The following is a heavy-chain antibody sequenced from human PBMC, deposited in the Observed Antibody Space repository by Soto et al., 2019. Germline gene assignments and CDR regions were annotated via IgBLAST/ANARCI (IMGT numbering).Heavy chain of an antibody. CDR1: GGSISSSSYY. CDR2: IYYSGST. D-gene: IGHD2-15*01. V-gene: IGHV4-39*01. CDR3: ARHTPAISISDH. J-gene: IGHJ4*02. Sequence: PSETLSLTCTASGGSISSSSYYWGWIRQPPGKGLEWIGSIYYSGSTYYNPSLKSRVTISVDTSKNQFSLKLSSVTAADTAVYYCARHTPAISISDHWGQGTLVTAPQ.